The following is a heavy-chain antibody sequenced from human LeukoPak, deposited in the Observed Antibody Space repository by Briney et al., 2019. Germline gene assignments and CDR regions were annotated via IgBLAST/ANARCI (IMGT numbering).Heavy chain of an antibody. CDR3: ASGLSYFDY. Sequence: SETLSLTCAVYGGSFSGYYWSWIRQPPGKGLEWIGYIYYSGSTNYNPSLKSRVTISVDTSKNQFSLKLSSVTAADTAVYYCASGLSYFDYWGQGTLVTVSS. V-gene: IGHV4-59*01. J-gene: IGHJ4*02. CDR1: GGSFSGYY. CDR2: IYYSGST.